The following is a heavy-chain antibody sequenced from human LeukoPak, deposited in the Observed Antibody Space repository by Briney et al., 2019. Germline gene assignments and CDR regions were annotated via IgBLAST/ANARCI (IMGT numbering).Heavy chain of an antibody. CDR2: INKDVGST. V-gene: IGHV3-74*01. Sequence: GGSLRLSCAASGFTFSSYWMTWVRQAPGKGLVWVSRINKDVGSTGYGESVKGRFTISRDNAKNTLYLQMNSLRVEDTAVYYCARGGGAAAGATPNAFDIWGQGTMVTVSS. CDR3: ARGGGAAAGATPNAFDI. CDR1: GFTFSSYW. D-gene: IGHD6-13*01. J-gene: IGHJ3*02.